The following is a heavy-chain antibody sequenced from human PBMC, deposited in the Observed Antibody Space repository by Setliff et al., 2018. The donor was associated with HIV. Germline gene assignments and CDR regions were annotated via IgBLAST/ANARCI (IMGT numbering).Heavy chain of an antibody. V-gene: IGHV4-61*02. CDR3: VTGPGGPGGRDPPNGY. J-gene: IGHJ4*01. CDR2: IYISGSA. D-gene: IGHD3-16*01. CDR1: GDSINSVCYH. Sequence: SETLSLTCTVSGDSINSVCYHWNWIRQPAGKGLEWIGRIYISGSANYNPSLKSRVTISVDKSKSQFSLKSVTAADSAIYYCVTGPGGPGGRDPPNGYWGHGILVTVSS.